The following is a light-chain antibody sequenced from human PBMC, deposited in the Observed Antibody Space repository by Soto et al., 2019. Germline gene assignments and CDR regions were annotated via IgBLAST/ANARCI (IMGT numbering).Light chain of an antibody. J-gene: IGKJ1*01. CDR1: QTISSY. V-gene: IGKV3-11*01. CDR3: QLRDHWPQT. CDR2: DAS. Sequence: EIVLTQSPATLSLSPGETATLSCRASQTISSYLAWYQHKHGQAPRLLISDASNRAAGIPARFSGSGSGTDFTLTINSLEPEDFAVYFCQLRDHWPQTFGQGTKVEI.